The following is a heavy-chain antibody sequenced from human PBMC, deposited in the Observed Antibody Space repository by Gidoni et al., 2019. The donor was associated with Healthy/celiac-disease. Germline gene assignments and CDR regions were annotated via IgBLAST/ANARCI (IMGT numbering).Heavy chain of an antibody. J-gene: IGHJ4*02. CDR3: ARDKSLYYDILTGYFDY. CDR2: INPSGGST. V-gene: IGHV1-46*01. Sequence: QVQLVQSGAEVKKPGASVKVSCKASGYTFTSYYMHWVRQAPGQGLEWMGIINPSGGSTSYAQKFQGRVTMTRDTSTSTVYMELSSLRSEDTAVYYCARDKSLYYDILTGYFDYWGQGTLVTVSS. D-gene: IGHD3-9*01. CDR1: GYTFTSYY.